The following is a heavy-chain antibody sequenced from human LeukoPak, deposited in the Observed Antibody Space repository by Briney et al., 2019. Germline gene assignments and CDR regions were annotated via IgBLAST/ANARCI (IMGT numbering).Heavy chain of an antibody. D-gene: IGHD4-23*01. CDR2: ISSSSSYI. CDR1: GFTFSSYG. Sequence: GGSLRLSCAASGFTFSSYGMNWVRQAPGKGLEWVSSISSSSSYIYYADSVKGRFTISRDNAKNSLYLQMNSLRAEDTAVYYCARETTVVTPIDYWGQGTLVTISS. V-gene: IGHV3-21*01. J-gene: IGHJ4*02. CDR3: ARETTVVTPIDY.